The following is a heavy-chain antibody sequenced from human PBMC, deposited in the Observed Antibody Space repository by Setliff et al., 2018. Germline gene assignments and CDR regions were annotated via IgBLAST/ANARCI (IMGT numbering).Heavy chain of an antibody. CDR2: IYYSGST. CDR1: GDYISSHY. Sequence: PSETLSLTCTVSGDYISSHYWSWIRQPPGKGLEWIGYIYYSGSTNYNPSLKSRVTISVDTSKNQFSLKLSSVTAADTAVYYCARHVYGPGSYYNWFDHWGQGTLVTVSS. J-gene: IGHJ5*02. D-gene: IGHD3-10*01. V-gene: IGHV4-59*08. CDR3: ARHVYGPGSYYNWFDH.